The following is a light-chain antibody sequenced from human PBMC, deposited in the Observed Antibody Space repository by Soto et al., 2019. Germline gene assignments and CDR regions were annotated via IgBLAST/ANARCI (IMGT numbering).Light chain of an antibody. Sequence: EIMLTQSPGKLSLVGGECSTRWCRASQSVSSSYLAWYQQKPGQAPRLLIYGASSRATGIPDRFSGCGSGPDFTLASARLEPEDFAVYYCQQYSNSLSTFGQGTKVDIK. V-gene: IGKV3-20*01. CDR2: GAS. CDR1: QSVSSSY. J-gene: IGKJ1*01. CDR3: QQYSNSLST.